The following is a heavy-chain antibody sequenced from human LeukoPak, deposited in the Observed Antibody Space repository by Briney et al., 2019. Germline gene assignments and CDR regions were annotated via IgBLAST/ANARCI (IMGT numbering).Heavy chain of an antibody. Sequence: GASVKVSCKASGYTFTGYYMHWVRQAPVQGLEWMGRINPNSGGTNYAQKFQGRVTMTRDTSISTAYMELSRLRSDDTAVYYCARDLGFEVPAAMAYYYYYMDVWGKGTTVTVSS. J-gene: IGHJ6*03. CDR2: INPNSGGT. D-gene: IGHD2-2*01. CDR3: ARDLGFEVPAAMAYYYYYMDV. V-gene: IGHV1-2*06. CDR1: GYTFTGYY.